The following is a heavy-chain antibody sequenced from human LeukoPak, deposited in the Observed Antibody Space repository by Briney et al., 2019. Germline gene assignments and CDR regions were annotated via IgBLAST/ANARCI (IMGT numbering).Heavy chain of an antibody. D-gene: IGHD3-3*01. CDR3: ARDHNYDFWSGYYYNWFDP. J-gene: IGHJ5*02. V-gene: IGHV4-61*02. CDR1: GGSISSGSYY. CDR2: IYTSGST. Sequence: SETLSLTCTVSGGSISSGSYYWRWIRQPAGKGLEWIGRIYTSGSTNYNPSLKSRVTISVDTSKNQFSLKLSSVTAADTAVYYCARDHNYDFWSGYYYNWFDPWGQGTLVTVSS.